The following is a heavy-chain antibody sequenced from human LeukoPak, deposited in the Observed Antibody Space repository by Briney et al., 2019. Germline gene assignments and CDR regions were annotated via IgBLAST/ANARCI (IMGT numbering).Heavy chain of an antibody. Sequence: SETLSLTCTVSGGSISSSNYYWGWIRQPPGKGLEWIGSIYYSGSTYYSPSLKSRVTISVDTSKNQFSLKLSSVTAADTAVYYCATEGYYYDRDPYYYYYMDVWGKGTTVTISS. J-gene: IGHJ6*03. D-gene: IGHD3-22*01. CDR3: ATEGYYYDRDPYYYYYMDV. CDR1: GGSISSSNYY. V-gene: IGHV4-39*07. CDR2: IYYSGST.